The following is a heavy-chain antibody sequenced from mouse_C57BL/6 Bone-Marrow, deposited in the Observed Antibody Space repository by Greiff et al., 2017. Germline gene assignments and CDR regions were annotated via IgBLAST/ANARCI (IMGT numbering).Heavy chain of an antibody. D-gene: IGHD2-2*01. CDR2: ISYDGSN. CDR1: GYSITSGYY. V-gene: IGHV3-6*01. CDR3: ASEAGYDVGFAD. J-gene: IGHJ3*01. Sequence: EVQLQESGPGLVKPSQSLSLTCSVTGYSITSGYYWNWIRQFPGNKLEWMGYISYDGSNNYNPSLKNRISITRDTSKNQFFLKLNSVTTEDTATYYCASEAGYDVGFADWGQGTLVTVSA.